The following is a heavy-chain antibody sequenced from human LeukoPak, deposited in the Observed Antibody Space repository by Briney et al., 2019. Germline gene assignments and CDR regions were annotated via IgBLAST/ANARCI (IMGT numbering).Heavy chain of an antibody. CDR3: AKDTPQWLVLNAFDY. Sequence: GGSLRLSCAASGFTFSSYGMHWVRQAPGKGLEWVAVISYDGSNKYYADSVKGRFTISRDNSKNTPYLQMNSLRAEDTAVYCCAKDTPQWLVLNAFDYWGQGTLVTVSS. D-gene: IGHD6-19*01. CDR1: GFTFSSYG. V-gene: IGHV3-30*18. J-gene: IGHJ4*02. CDR2: ISYDGSNK.